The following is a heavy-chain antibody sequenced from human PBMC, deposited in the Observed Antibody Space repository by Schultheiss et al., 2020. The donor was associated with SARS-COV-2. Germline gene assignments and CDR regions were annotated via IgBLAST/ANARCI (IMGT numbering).Heavy chain of an antibody. V-gene: IGHV4-4*07. J-gene: IGHJ5*02. CDR2: IYTSGST. D-gene: IGHD1-26*01. CDR1: GGSISSYY. Sequence: TLSLTCTVSGGSISSYYWSWIRQPAGKGLEWIGRIYTSGSTNYNPSLKSRVTMSVDTSKNQFSLKLSSVTAADTAVYYCARDSRMWGADTKTNWFDPWGQGTLVTVSS. CDR3: ARDSRMWGADTKTNWFDP.